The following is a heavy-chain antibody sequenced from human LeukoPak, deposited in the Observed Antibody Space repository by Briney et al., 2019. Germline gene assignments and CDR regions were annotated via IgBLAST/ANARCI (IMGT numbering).Heavy chain of an antibody. Sequence: SETLSLTCTVSDNSISSFYWSWIRQPPGKGLEWIGFVYKTGYTNYNPSLKSRVAISLDGSKSQVSLRLTSVTAADTAVYYCAPHRFGEPHFEYWGRGSLVSVSS. J-gene: IGHJ4*02. CDR1: DNSISSFY. CDR2: VYKTGYT. CDR3: APHRFGEPHFEY. D-gene: IGHD3-10*01. V-gene: IGHV4-59*08.